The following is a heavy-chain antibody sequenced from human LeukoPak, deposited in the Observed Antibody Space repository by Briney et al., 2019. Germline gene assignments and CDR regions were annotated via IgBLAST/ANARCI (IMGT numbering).Heavy chain of an antibody. CDR2: ISWNSGSI. V-gene: IGHV3-9*01. Sequence: PWGSLRLSCAASGFTFDDYAMHWVRQAPGKGLEWVSGISWNSGSIGYADSVKGRFTISRDNAKNSLYLQMNSLRAEDTALYYCAKDIGYSGYDWYYSDYGGQGTLVTVSS. CDR1: GFTFDDYA. D-gene: IGHD5-12*01. J-gene: IGHJ4*02. CDR3: AKDIGYSGYDWYYSDY.